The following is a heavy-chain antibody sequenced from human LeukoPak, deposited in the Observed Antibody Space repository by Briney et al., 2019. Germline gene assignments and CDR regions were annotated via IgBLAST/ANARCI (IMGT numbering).Heavy chain of an antibody. CDR1: GGSISSYY. CDR2: IYYSGST. V-gene: IGHV4-59*01. J-gene: IGHJ6*03. Sequence: PSETLSLTCTVPGGSISSYYWSWIRQPPGKGLEWIGYIYYSGSTNYNPSLKSRVTISVDTSKNQFSLKLSSVTAADTAVYYCARGGRSTSFTHYYMDVWGKGTTVTVSS. D-gene: IGHD2-2*01. CDR3: ARGGRSTSFTHYYMDV.